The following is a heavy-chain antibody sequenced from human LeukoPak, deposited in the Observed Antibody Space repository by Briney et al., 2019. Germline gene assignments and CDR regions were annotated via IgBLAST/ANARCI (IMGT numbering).Heavy chain of an antibody. CDR3: ARPGDSLDYYYYSMDV. D-gene: IGHD2-21*02. Sequence: SETLSLTCAVSGGSISSSNWWSWVRQPPGKGLEWIGEIYHSGSTNYNPSLKSRVTISVDKSKNQFSLKLSSVTAADTAVYYCARPGDSLDYYYYSMDVWGQGTTVTVSS. J-gene: IGHJ6*02. CDR2: IYHSGST. V-gene: IGHV4-4*02. CDR1: GGSISSSNW.